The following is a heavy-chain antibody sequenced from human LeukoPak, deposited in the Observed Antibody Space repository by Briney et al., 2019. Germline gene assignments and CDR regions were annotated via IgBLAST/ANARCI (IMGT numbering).Heavy chain of an antibody. CDR3: ARVPTVTFFDY. J-gene: IGHJ4*02. CDR2: IYYSGST. V-gene: IGHV4-39*07. Sequence: SETLSLTCTVSGGSMSSSSYYWGWIRQPPGKGLEWIGSIYYSGSTYQNPSLKSRVTISVDTSKNQFSLKLSSVTAADTAVYYCARVPTVTFFDYWGQGTLVTVSS. CDR1: GGSMSSSSYY. D-gene: IGHD4-17*01.